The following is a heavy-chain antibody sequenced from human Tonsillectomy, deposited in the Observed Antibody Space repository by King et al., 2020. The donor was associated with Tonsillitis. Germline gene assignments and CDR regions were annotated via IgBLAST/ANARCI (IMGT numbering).Heavy chain of an antibody. V-gene: IGHV1-2*02. CDR3: ARDPSRGAATADDAFDI. CDR2: INAKSGGT. Sequence: VQLVESGAEVKKPGASVKVSCKASGYTLTDYYMHWVRQAPGQGLEWMGWINAKSGGTNYAQKFKGRVTMTRDTSISTAYMWLSRVRSDDTAVYYCARDPSRGAATADDAFDIWGQGKMVTVS. D-gene: IGHD6-13*01. J-gene: IGHJ3*02. CDR1: GYTLTDYY.